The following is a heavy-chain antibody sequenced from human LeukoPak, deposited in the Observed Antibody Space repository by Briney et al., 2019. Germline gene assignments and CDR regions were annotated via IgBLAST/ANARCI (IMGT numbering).Heavy chain of an antibody. V-gene: IGHV3-23*01. CDR3: AREGSATVTTGSDY. CDR1: GFTFSSYA. J-gene: IGHJ4*02. D-gene: IGHD4-17*01. Sequence: GGSLRLSCAASGFTFSSYAMSWVRQAPGKGLEWVSGIIGTGGSTYNADSVKGRFTISRDNSKNTLYLQMNSLRAEDTAVYYCAREGSATVTTGSDYWGQGTPVTVSS. CDR2: IIGTGGST.